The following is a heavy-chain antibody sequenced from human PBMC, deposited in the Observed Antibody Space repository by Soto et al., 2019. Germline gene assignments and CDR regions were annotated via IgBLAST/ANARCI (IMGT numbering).Heavy chain of an antibody. V-gene: IGHV3-30*03. CDR3: ARLARHALNY. CDR2: ISHDGRDQ. Sequence: GGSLRLSCEASAFAFTFSNYGVHWVRLVPGKGVWGLAVISHDGRDQYYADSVKGRFTVSRDNVRNILYLQMNSLRSEDTAVYYFARLARHALNYWGQGTMVTVSS. CDR1: AFAFTFSNYG. J-gene: IGHJ4*02.